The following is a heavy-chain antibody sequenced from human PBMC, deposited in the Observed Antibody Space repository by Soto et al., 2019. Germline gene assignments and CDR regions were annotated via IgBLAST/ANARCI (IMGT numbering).Heavy chain of an antibody. V-gene: IGHV3-7*01. CDR2: IKQDGSEI. CDR3: ARADITDGSGSYYFFYYYSYMDV. Sequence: GGSLSLSCAASGFTFSRFWMSWVHQTPEKGLEWVGNIKQDGSEIYYVGSVKGRSTIPSDNAKNSLYLQMNSLRAEDTAVYYCARADITDGSGSYYFFYYYSYMDVWGKGTTDTVSS. D-gene: IGHD3-10*01. CDR1: GFTFSRFW. J-gene: IGHJ6*03.